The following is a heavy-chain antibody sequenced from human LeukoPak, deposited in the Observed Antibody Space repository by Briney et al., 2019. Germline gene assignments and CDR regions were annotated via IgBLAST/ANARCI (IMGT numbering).Heavy chain of an antibody. CDR2: ISSNGGST. D-gene: IGHD3-22*01. Sequence: PGGSLRLSXAASGFTFSSYAMHWVRQSPGKGLEYLSAISSNGGSTYYANSVKGRFTISRDNSKNTLYLQMGSLRAEDMAVYYCARAKYYDSSGYYQGFFDYWGQGTLVTVSS. J-gene: IGHJ4*02. CDR1: GFTFSSYA. V-gene: IGHV3-64*01. CDR3: ARAKYYDSSGYYQGFFDY.